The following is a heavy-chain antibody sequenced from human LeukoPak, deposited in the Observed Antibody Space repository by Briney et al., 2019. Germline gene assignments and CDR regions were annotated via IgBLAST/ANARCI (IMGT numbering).Heavy chain of an antibody. V-gene: IGHV3-43D*03. CDR1: GFTFGDYA. CDR3: AKDDSSGYYAFAGIDY. J-gene: IGHJ4*02. CDR2: ISWDGGST. D-gene: IGHD3-22*01. Sequence: PGGSLRLSCAASGFTFGDYAMHWVRQAPGKGLEWVSLISWDGGSTYYADSVKGRFTISRDNSKNSLYLRMNSLRAEDTALYYCAKDDSSGYYAFAGIDYWGQGTLVTVSS.